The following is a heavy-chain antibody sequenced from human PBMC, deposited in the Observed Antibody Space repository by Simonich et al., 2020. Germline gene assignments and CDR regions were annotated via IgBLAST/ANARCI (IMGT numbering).Heavy chain of an antibody. V-gene: IGHV4-38-2*01. Sequence: QVQLQESGPGLVKPSETLSLTCAVSGYSISSGYYWGWIRQPPGKGLEGIGGIYQCESTFYNPSLKSPVTRSVDTSKNQFSLKLSSVTAADTAVYYCARVGYSNYYYYGMDVWGQGTTVTVSS. J-gene: IGHJ6*02. CDR1: GYSISSGYY. CDR3: ARVGYSNYYYYGMDV. CDR2: IYQCEST. D-gene: IGHD6-13*01.